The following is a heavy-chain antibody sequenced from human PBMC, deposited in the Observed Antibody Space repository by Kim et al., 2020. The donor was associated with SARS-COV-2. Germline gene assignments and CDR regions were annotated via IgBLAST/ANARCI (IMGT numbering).Heavy chain of an antibody. CDR2: IYPGDSDT. Sequence: GESLKISCKGSGYSFTSYWIGWVRQMPGKGLEWMGIIYPGDSDTRYSPSFQGQVTISADKSISTAYLQWSSLKASDTAMYYCARLLGSANDSSGPPRVAFDIWGQGTMVTVSS. J-gene: IGHJ3*02. D-gene: IGHD3-22*01. CDR1: GYSFTSYW. V-gene: IGHV5-51*01. CDR3: ARLLGSANDSSGPPRVAFDI.